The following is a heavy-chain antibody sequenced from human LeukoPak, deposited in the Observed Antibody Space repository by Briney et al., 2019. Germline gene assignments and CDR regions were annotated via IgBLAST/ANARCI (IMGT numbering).Heavy chain of an antibody. CDR2: INPKSGGT. CDR1: GYTFTGYY. Sequence: ASVKVSCKASGYTFTGYYMHWVRQAPGQGLEWMGWINPKSGGTNYALKLQGRVTMTTDTSTSTAYMELRSLRSDDTAVYYCARVYGTSSTSNRGTATYYYYYYGMDVWGQGTTVTVSS. D-gene: IGHD2-2*01. V-gene: IGHV1-2*02. CDR3: ARVYGTSSTSNRGTATYYYYYYGMDV. J-gene: IGHJ6*02.